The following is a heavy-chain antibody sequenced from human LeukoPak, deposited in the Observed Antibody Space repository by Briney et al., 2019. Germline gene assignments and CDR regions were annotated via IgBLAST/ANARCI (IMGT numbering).Heavy chain of an antibody. Sequence: GGSLRLSCAASGFSFSAYWMHWVRQAPGKGLMWVSRIEGDGSSTNYADSVKGRFTISRDNAKNTLYLEMNSLRAEDTAVYYCAGDPSYSSGWYDHWGQGTLVTVSS. V-gene: IGHV3-74*01. CDR2: IEGDGSST. CDR1: GFSFSAYW. J-gene: IGHJ5*02. D-gene: IGHD6-19*01. CDR3: AGDPSYSSGWYDH.